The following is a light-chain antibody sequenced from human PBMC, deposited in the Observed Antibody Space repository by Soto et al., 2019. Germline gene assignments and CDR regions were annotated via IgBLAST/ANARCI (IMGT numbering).Light chain of an antibody. J-gene: IGLJ2*01. CDR3: CSYAGSGISVV. Sequence: HSVLTQPASVSGSPGQSITISCTRTSSDVGSSNFVSWYQQHPGNAPKLMIYEGTKRPSGVSSRFSGSKSGNTASLTISGLQAEDEADYYCCSYAGSGISVVFGGGTKLTVL. CDR2: EGT. V-gene: IGLV2-23*01. CDR1: SSDVGSSNF.